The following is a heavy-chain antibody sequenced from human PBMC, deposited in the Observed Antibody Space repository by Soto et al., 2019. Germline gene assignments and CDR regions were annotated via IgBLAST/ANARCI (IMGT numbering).Heavy chain of an antibody. D-gene: IGHD6-19*01. CDR1: GFTFSSYA. CDR2: ISGSGGST. J-gene: IGHJ4*02. Sequence: TGGSLRLSCAASGFTFSSYAMSWVRQAPGKGLEWVSAISGSGGSTYYADSVKGRFTISRDNSKNTLYLQMNSLRAEDTAVYYCARDSAGGEAVAGFDYWGQGTLVTVSS. V-gene: IGHV3-23*01. CDR3: ARDSAGGEAVAGFDY.